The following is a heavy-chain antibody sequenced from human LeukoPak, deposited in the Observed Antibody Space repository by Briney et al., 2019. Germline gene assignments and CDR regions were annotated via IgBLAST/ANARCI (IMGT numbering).Heavy chain of an antibody. CDR3: ARDRGSTGYYYLDS. CDR2: IYHTGST. D-gene: IGHD6-19*01. Sequence: PSETPSLTRSVSGGPITEYYWSWIRQPPREGVEWSGYIYHTGSTNYSPSLKSRVTLSVDASRNQFSLKLVSVTAADTAVYYCARDRGSTGYYYLDSWGQGILVTVSS. V-gene: IGHV4-59*01. CDR1: GGPITEYY. J-gene: IGHJ4*02.